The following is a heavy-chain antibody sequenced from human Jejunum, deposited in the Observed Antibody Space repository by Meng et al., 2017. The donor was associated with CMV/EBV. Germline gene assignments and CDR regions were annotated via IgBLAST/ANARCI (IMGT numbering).Heavy chain of an antibody. J-gene: IGHJ5*02. CDR1: SIRTDW. CDR2: IHHSGTT. V-gene: IGHV4-59*01. Sequence: SIRTDWWSWIRQSPGKGLEWIGYIHHSGTTNHNPSLRSRVIMSVDTSNNQFSLKLTSVTAADTAVYYCARDSYHYGSSTYNWFDPWGQGSLVTVSS. D-gene: IGHD3-10*01. CDR3: ARDSYHYGSSTYNWFDP.